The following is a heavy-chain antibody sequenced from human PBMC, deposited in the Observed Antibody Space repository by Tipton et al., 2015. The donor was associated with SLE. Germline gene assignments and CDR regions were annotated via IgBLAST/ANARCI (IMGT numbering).Heavy chain of an antibody. CDR1: GGSISSHY. V-gene: IGHV4-59*11. CDR2: IYYSGNT. D-gene: IGHD4-11*01. Sequence: TLSLTCTVSGGSISSHYWSWIRQPPGKGLEWIGYIYYSGNTNYNPSLKSRVTMSVDTSKNQFSLKLSSVTAADTAVYYCARDDLTVGAFDIWGQGTMVTVSS. J-gene: IGHJ3*02. CDR3: ARDDLTVGAFDI.